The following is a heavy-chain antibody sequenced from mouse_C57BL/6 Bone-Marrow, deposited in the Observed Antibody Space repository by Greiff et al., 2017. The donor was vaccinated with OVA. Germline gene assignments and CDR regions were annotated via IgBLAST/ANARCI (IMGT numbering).Heavy chain of an antibody. CDR1: GYTFTSYW. Sequence: QVQLQQPGAELVMPGASVKLSCKASGYTFTSYWMHWVKQRPGQGLEWIGEIDPSDSYTNYNQKFKGKSTLTVDKSSSTAYMQLSSLTSEDSAVYYCAREDRFVWYFDVWGTGTTVTVSS. V-gene: IGHV1-69*01. CDR3: AREDRFVWYFDV. J-gene: IGHJ1*03. CDR2: IDPSDSYT.